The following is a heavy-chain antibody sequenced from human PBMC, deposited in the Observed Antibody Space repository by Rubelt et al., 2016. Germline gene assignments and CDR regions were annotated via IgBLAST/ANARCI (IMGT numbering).Heavy chain of an antibody. Sequence: QVQLQQWGAGLLKPSETLSLTCAVYGGSFSGYYWSWIRQPPGKGLEWIGEITHSGSTNYNPSLKSRVTISVHTSKNQFSLRLSSVTAADTAVYYCARHLRIAAADGWGQGTLVTVSS. D-gene: IGHD6-13*01. CDR2: ITHSGST. V-gene: IGHV4-34*01. CDR3: ARHLRIAAADG. CDR1: GGSFSGYY. J-gene: IGHJ4*02.